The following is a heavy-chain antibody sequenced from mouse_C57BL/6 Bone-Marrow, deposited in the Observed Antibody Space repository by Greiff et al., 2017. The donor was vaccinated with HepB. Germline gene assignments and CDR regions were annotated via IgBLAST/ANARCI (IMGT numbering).Heavy chain of an antibody. CDR2: IDPENGDT. D-gene: IGHD2-1*01. CDR1: GFNIKDDY. J-gene: IGHJ3*01. Sequence: EVKLQESGAELVRPGASVKLSCTASGFNIKDDYMHWVKQRPEQGLEWIGWIDPENGDTEYASKFQGKATITADTSSNTAYLQLSSLTSEDTAVYYCTTGVYGNYLGWFAYWGQGTLVTVSA. CDR3: TTGVYGNYLGWFAY. V-gene: IGHV14-4*01.